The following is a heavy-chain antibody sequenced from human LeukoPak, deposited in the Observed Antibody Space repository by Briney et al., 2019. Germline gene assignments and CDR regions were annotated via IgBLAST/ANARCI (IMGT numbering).Heavy chain of an antibody. D-gene: IGHD3-10*01. CDR1: GGSFSGYY. Sequence: SETLSLTCAVYGGSFSGYYWSWIRQPPGKGLEWIGEINHSGSTNYNPSLKSRVTISVDTSKNQFSLKLSSVTAADTAVYYCARLPIYYGSGSWGQGTLVTVSS. CDR2: INHSGST. V-gene: IGHV4-34*01. CDR3: ARLPIYYGSGS. J-gene: IGHJ4*02.